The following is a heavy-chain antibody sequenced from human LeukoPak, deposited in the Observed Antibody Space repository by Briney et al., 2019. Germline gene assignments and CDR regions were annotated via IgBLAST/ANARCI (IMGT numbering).Heavy chain of an antibody. CDR3: ARDLDSSGYYHVVDS. V-gene: IGHV3-23*01. CDR1: GFTFSSYA. J-gene: IGHJ4*02. Sequence: GGSLRLSCAASGFTFSSYAMSWVRQAPGKGLEWVSTISGSGGSTYYADSVKGRFTISRDNSKNTLYLHMNSLRAEDTAVYYCARDLDSSGYYHVVDSWGQGALVTVSS. CDR2: ISGSGGST. D-gene: IGHD3-22*01.